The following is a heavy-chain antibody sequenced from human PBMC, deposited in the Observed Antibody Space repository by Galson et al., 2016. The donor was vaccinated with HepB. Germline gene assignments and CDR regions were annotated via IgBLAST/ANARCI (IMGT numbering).Heavy chain of an antibody. CDR2: IYSGGSI. D-gene: IGHD4-17*01. J-gene: IGHJ4*02. CDR1: GFTVSSNY. CDR3: AKYSTVTTREDLDY. V-gene: IGHV3-53*01. Sequence: SLRLSCAASGFTVSSNYMSWVRQAPGKGLEWVSVIYSGGSIYYVDSVKGRFTISRDNSKNTLYLQMNSLRAEDTAIYYCAKYSTVTTREDLDYWGQGTLVTVSS.